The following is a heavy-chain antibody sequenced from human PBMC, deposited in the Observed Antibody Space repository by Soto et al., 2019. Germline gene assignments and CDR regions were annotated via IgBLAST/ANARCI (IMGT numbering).Heavy chain of an antibody. CDR3: ARGRISRSSIFDY. Sequence: QVQLVQSGAEVKKPGASVKVSCKASGYTFISYGISWVRQDPGQGLEWMGWIIGYNGDTNFAQKFQGRVAMTTDTSKHTAYMELKSLTSDDTAVYYCARGRISRSSIFDYWGQGTLVTVSS. J-gene: IGHJ4*02. V-gene: IGHV1-18*01. D-gene: IGHD6-6*01. CDR1: GYTFISYG. CDR2: IIGYNGDT.